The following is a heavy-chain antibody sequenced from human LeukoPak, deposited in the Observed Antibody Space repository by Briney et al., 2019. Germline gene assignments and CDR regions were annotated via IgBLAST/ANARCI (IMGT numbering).Heavy chain of an antibody. CDR2: ISYDGSNK. Sequence: PGGSLRLSCAASGFTFSSYAMHWVRQAPGKGLEWVAVISYDGSNKYYADSVKGRFTISRDNSKNTLYLQMNSLRAEDTAVYYCARDHFWDSGSYLPGLFDYWGQGTLVTVSS. D-gene: IGHD1-26*01. CDR3: ARDHFWDSGSYLPGLFDY. CDR1: GFTFSSYA. J-gene: IGHJ4*02. V-gene: IGHV3-30-3*01.